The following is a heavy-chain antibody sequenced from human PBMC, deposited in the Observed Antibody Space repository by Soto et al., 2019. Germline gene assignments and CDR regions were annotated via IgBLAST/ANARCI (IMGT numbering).Heavy chain of an antibody. CDR1: GFTFSSYA. CDR3: ARDSGHDYGDYWSYFDY. CDR2: ISYDGSNK. D-gene: IGHD4-17*01. J-gene: IGHJ4*02. V-gene: IGHV3-30-3*01. Sequence: QVQLVESGGGVVQPGRSLRLSCAASGFTFSSYAMHWVRQAPGKGLEWVAVISYDGSNKYYADSVKGRFTISRDNSKNXXYLQMNSLRAEDTAVYYCARDSGHDYGDYWSYFDYWGQGTLVTVSS.